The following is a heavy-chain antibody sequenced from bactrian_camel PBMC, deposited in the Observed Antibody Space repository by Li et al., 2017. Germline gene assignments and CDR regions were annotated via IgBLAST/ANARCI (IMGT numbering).Heavy chain of an antibody. CDR2: IGNVYRTT. CDR1: GYDKPNYC. D-gene: IGHD7*01. J-gene: IGHJ4*01. CDR3: QTTPEAGTDLVCVIG. Sequence: VQLVESGGDSVQAGGSLRLSCEGTGYDKPNYCMGWYRQAPGKEREGVAQIGNVYRTTYADYADSVKGRFTVSEDKATDTVYLQMDNLKPEDTAMYFCQTTPEAGTDLVCVIGWGQGTQVTVS. V-gene: IGHV3S63*01.